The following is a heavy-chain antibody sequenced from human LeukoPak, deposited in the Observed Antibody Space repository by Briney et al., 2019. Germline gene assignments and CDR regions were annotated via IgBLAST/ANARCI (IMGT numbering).Heavy chain of an antibody. CDR3: ARAGYGDPHVDF. Sequence: PGGSLRLSCAASGFTFSSYGMHWVRQAPGKGLEWVAAIWYDGSNKYYGDSVKGRFTISRDNSKNTLYLQMNSLRAEDTAAYYSARAGYGDPHVDFWGQGTLVTVSS. CDR2: IWYDGSNK. J-gene: IGHJ4*02. D-gene: IGHD4-17*01. V-gene: IGHV3-33*01. CDR1: GFTFSSYG.